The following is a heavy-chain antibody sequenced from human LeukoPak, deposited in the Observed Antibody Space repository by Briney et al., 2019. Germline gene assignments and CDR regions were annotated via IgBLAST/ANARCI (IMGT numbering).Heavy chain of an antibody. J-gene: IGHJ4*02. V-gene: IGHV3-21*01. CDR3: AKWGCSGGSCYPFDY. D-gene: IGHD2-15*01. CDR1: GFTFSSYS. CDR2: ISSSSSYI. Sequence: GGSLRLSCAASGFTFSSYSMNRVRQAPGKGLEWVSSISSSSSYIYYADSVKGRFTISRDNAKNSLYLQMNSLRAEDTAVYYCAKWGCSGGSCYPFDYWGQGTLVTVSS.